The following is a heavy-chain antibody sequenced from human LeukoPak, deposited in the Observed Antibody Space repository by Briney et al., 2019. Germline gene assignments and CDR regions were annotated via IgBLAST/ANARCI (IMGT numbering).Heavy chain of an antibody. CDR3: ASHYYDSSGYYPFDY. CDR1: VGSISSYY. CDR2: IYYSGST. D-gene: IGHD3-22*01. J-gene: IGHJ4*02. Sequence: KASETLSLTCTVSVGSISSYYWSWIRHPPGEGLECIGYIYYSGSTNYNPSLKSLVTMSVDTSKNQCSLKLSSVTAADTAVYYCASHYYDSSGYYPFDYWGQGTLVTVSS. V-gene: IGHV4-59*01.